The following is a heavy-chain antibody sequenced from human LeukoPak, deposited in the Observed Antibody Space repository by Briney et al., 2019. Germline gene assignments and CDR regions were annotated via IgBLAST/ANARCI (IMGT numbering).Heavy chain of an antibody. J-gene: IGHJ5*02. D-gene: IGHD6-19*01. CDR3: ARHGYSSGSLAWFDP. CDR1: GASISSYY. Sequence: SETLSLTCTVSGASISSYYWSWIRQPPGKGLEWIGYIYYSGSTNYNPSLKSRVTISVDTSKNQFSLKLSSVTAADTAVYYCARHGYSSGSLAWFDPWGQGTQVTVSS. V-gene: IGHV4-59*01. CDR2: IYYSGST.